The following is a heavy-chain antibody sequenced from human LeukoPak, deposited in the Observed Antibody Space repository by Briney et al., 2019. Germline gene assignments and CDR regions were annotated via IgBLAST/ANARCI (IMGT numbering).Heavy chain of an antibody. CDR2: ISYDGSNK. CDR3: AKDKDTAMVALDY. J-gene: IGHJ4*02. V-gene: IGHV3-30*18. Sequence: PGGSLRLSCAASGFTFSSYGMHWVRQAPGKGLEWVAVISYDGSNKYYADSVKGRFTISRDNSKNTLYLQMNSLRVEDTAVYYCAKDKDTAMVALDYWGQGTLVTVSS. D-gene: IGHD5-18*01. CDR1: GFTFSSYG.